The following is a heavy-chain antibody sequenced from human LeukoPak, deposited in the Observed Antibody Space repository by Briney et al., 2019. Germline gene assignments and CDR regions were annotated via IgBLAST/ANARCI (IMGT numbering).Heavy chain of an antibody. Sequence: ASVKVSCKSSGHTFTSYAMHWVRQAPGQRLEWMGWINAGNGNTQYSQEFQGRVTITRDTSASTVYMELSSLRSEDMAVYYCARFGLRPRGLDIWGQGTMVTVSS. CDR3: ARFGLRPRGLDI. CDR1: GHTFTSYA. V-gene: IGHV1-3*03. J-gene: IGHJ3*02. D-gene: IGHD3-16*01. CDR2: INAGNGNT.